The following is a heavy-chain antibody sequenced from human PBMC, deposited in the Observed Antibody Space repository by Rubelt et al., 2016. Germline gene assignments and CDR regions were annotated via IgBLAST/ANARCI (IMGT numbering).Heavy chain of an antibody. D-gene: IGHD1-1*01. J-gene: IGHJ5*02. CDR1: GGSISSYY. V-gene: IGHV4-59*08. CDR2: IYYSGST. CDR3: ARVTYTGNYGRGWFDP. Sequence: QVQLQESGPGLVKPSETLSLTCSVSGGSISSYYWSWIRQPPGKGLEWIGYIYYSGSTNYNPSLKSRVTISVDTSKNQLSLKLGSVTVADTAVYYCARVTYTGNYGRGWFDPWGQGTLVTVSS.